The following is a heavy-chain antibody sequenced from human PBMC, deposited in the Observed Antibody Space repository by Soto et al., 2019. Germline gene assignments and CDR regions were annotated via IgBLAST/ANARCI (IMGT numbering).Heavy chain of an antibody. V-gene: IGHV3-15*07. CDR1: GFSFSNAW. CDR2: IKSKTDGGTT. J-gene: IGHJ4*02. Sequence: EVQLVESGGGLVKPGGSLRLSCAASGFSFSNAWMNWVLQAPGKRMEWVGRIKSKTDGGTTDYAAPVKGRFTISRDDSKNTLYLQMNSLITEDTAVYYCSTAEYYDSSGYYSDYWGQGALVTVSS. D-gene: IGHD3-22*01. CDR3: STAEYYDSSGYYSDY.